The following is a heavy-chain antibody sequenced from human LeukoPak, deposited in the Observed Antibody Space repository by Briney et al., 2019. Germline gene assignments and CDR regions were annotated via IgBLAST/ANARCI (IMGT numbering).Heavy chain of an antibody. J-gene: IGHJ5*02. V-gene: IGHV3-74*01. CDR3: ARDPRNVGLAP. Sequence: GGSLRLSCAASGNYWMHWVRQAPGKGLVWVSHINSDGSWTSYADSVKGRFTISKDNAKNTVYLQMNNLRAEDTAVYYCARDPRNVGLAPWGQGTLVTVSS. CDR1: GNYW. CDR2: INSDGSWT. D-gene: IGHD2-15*01.